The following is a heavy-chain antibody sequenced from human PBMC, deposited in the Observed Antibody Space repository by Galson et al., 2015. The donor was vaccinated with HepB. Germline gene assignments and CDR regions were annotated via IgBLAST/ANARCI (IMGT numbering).Heavy chain of an antibody. CDR1: GYTFIDYY. J-gene: IGHJ6*02. D-gene: IGHD4-17*01. V-gene: IGHV1-2*06. Sequence: SVKVSCKASGYTFIDYYIHWVRQAPGQGLEWMGRINPNSGGTNYAQKFQGRVTMTRDTSISTAYMELSRLRSDDTAVYYCATQGTTVTATYYYYGMDVWGQGTTITVSS. CDR3: ATQGTTVTATYYYYGMDV. CDR2: INPNSGGT.